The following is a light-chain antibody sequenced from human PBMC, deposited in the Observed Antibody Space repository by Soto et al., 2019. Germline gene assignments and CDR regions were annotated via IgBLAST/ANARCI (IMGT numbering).Light chain of an antibody. CDR2: EVS. J-gene: IGLJ1*01. Sequence: QSVLTQPPSASGSPGQSVTISCTGTSSDVGGYNYVSWYQQHPGKAPKLMIYEVSKRPSGVPDRFSGSKSGNTASLTVSGLQAEDEVHYYCSSYAGSNKLGVFGTGTKLTVL. CDR3: SSYAGSNKLGV. CDR1: SSDVGGYNY. V-gene: IGLV2-8*01.